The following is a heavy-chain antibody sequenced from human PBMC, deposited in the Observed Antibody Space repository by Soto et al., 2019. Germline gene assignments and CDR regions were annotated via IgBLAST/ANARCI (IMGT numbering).Heavy chain of an antibody. Sequence: EVQLLESGGGLVQPGGSLRLPCAASGFTFSSYAMSWVGQAPGKGLEWVSAISGSGGSTYYAASVKGRFTISRDNSKNTLYLQMNSLRAEDTAVYYCAKTDDILTGYLDYWGQGTLVTVSS. CDR2: ISGSGGST. CDR3: AKTDDILTGYLDY. CDR1: GFTFSSYA. D-gene: IGHD3-9*01. J-gene: IGHJ4*02. V-gene: IGHV3-23*01.